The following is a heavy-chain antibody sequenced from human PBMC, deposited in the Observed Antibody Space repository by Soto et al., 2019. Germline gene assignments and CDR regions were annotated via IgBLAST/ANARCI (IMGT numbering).Heavy chain of an antibody. J-gene: IGHJ3*02. Sequence: SLSLTCAGSEASVSSNIAAWNWIRQSPSRGLEWLGRTYYRSKWYNDYAVSVKSRITINPDTSKNQFSLQLNSVTPEDTAVYYCARWIQGSHAFEIWGQGTMVTVSS. CDR3: ARWIQGSHAFEI. CDR1: EASVSSNIAA. D-gene: IGHD5-18*01. CDR2: TYYRSKWYN. V-gene: IGHV6-1*01.